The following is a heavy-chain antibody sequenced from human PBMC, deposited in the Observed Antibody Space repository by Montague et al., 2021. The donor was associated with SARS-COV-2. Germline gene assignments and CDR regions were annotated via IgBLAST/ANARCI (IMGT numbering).Heavy chain of an antibody. CDR3: ARQKMGSVTIFGVVMHDRWLDP. J-gene: IGHJ5*02. D-gene: IGHD3-3*01. CDR1: GGSISSSSYY. Sequence: SETLSLTCTVSGGSISSSSYYWGWIRQPPGKGLEWIGNIYYSGSTYYXPSLKSRVTISVDTSKNQFSLKLSSVTAADTAVYYCARQKMGSVTIFGVVMHDRWLDPWGQGTLVTVSS. CDR2: IYYSGST. V-gene: IGHV4-39*01.